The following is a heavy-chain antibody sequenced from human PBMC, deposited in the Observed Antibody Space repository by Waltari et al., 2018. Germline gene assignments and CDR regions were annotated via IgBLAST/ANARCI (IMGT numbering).Heavy chain of an antibody. V-gene: IGHV3-48*01. D-gene: IGHD3-10*01. Sequence: VQLVQSGAEVKKPGSSVKVSCKASGFTFSSYSMNWVRQAPGKGLEWVSDISISSITIYYADSVKGRFTISRDNAKNSLYLQMNSLRAEDTAVYYCARDRTLITLAGLHYYYGMDVWGQGTTVTVSS. CDR3: ARDRTLITLAGLHYYYGMDV. J-gene: IGHJ6*02. CDR2: ISISSITI. CDR1: GFTFSSYS.